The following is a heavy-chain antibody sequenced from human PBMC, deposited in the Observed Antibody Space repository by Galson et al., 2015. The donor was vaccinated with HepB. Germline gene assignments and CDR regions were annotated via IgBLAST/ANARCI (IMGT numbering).Heavy chain of an antibody. Sequence: SVKVSCKASGYNFNDYYLHWVRQAPGQGLEWMGVVNSRGGTARSAQKFQGRVNMTRDTSTNSVFLEVRSLMSEDTAVYYCERLRGHGNAGICCFDDWGHGTPVTGSS. V-gene: IGHV1-46*02. CDR1: GYNFNDYY. CDR2: VNSRGGTA. CDR3: ERLRGHGNAGICCFDD. J-gene: IGHJ4*01. D-gene: IGHD2-15*01.